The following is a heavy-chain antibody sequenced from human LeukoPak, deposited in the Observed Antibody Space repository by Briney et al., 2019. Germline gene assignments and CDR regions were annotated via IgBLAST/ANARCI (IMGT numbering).Heavy chain of an antibody. Sequence: GASVKVSSEPPLYSFSGDGVCCGRPTPEQGLEWMVWISAYNGNTNHAQKLHGRVTITTDTSTSRAYKELRSLRSNGTAVYYCAREDPLPIWGEGTLVTVSS. CDR3: AREDPLPI. V-gene: IGHV1-18*01. CDR2: ISAYNGNT. D-gene: IGHD1-26*01. J-gene: IGHJ4*02. CDR1: LYSFSGDG.